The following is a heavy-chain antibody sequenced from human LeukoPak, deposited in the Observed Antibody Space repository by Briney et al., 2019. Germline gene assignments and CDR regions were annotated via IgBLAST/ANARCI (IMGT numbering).Heavy chain of an antibody. Sequence: ASVKVSCKASGFTFTSYYMHWVRQAPGQGLEWMGIINPSVGTTSCAQKFQDRVTLTRETSTNTLYMELRSLRSEDTAVYYCARDLRTDSRNWAAFDYWGQGTLVTVSS. CDR1: GFTFTSYY. J-gene: IGHJ4*02. D-gene: IGHD6-13*01. CDR2: INPSVGTT. V-gene: IGHV1-46*01. CDR3: ARDLRTDSRNWAAFDY.